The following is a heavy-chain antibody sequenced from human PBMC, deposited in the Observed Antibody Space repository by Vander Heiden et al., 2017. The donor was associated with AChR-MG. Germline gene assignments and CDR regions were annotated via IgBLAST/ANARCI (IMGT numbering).Heavy chain of an antibody. J-gene: IGHJ6*03. V-gene: IGHV1-69*01. D-gene: IGHD3-3*01. Sequence: QVQLVQSGAEVKKPGSSVKVSCKASGGTFSSSAISWVRQAPGQGLEWMGGIIPIFGTANYAQKFQGRVTITADESTSTAYMELSSLRSEDTAVYYCASTTIFGAQLNNYYYYYMDVWGKGTTVTVSS. CDR3: ASTTIFGAQLNNYYYYYMDV. CDR1: GGTFSSSA. CDR2: IIPIFGTA.